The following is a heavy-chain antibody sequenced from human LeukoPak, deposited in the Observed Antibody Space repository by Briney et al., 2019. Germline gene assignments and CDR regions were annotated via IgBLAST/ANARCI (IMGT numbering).Heavy chain of an antibody. J-gene: IGHJ3*02. CDR2: IYYSGNT. Sequence: SETLSLTCSVSGGSISGYFWTWIRQPPGKGLEWIGYIYYSGNTNYKPSLKSRVTISVDTSKNQFSLKLSSVTAADTAVYYCARDTSSRTRVGTIDIWGQGTMVTVSS. V-gene: IGHV4-59*01. CDR1: GGSISGYF. D-gene: IGHD1/OR15-1a*01. CDR3: ARDTSSRTRVGTIDI.